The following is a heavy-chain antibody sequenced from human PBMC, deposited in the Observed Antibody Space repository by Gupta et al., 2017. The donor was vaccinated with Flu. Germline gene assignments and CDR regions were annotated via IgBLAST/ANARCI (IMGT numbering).Heavy chain of an antibody. J-gene: IGHJ4*02. V-gene: IGHV4-34*01. CDR2: INHSGST. Sequence: QVQLQQWGAGLLKPSETLSLTCSVYGGSFSGYYWSWIRQPPGKGLEWIGEINHSGSTNYNPSLKSRVTISVDTSKNQFSLKLSSVTAADTAVYYCARGLLLWADFDYWGQGTLVTVSS. D-gene: IGHD2-2*01. CDR3: ARGLLLWADFDY. CDR1: GGSFSGYY.